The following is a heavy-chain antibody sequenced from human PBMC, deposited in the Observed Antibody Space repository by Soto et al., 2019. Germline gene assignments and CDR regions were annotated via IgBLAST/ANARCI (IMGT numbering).Heavy chain of an antibody. J-gene: IGHJ3*02. CDR3: ARDDDRPDNGLDM. Sequence: QVQLVESGGGVVQPGRSLRLSCAASGFTFSNYGMHWVRQAPGKGLEWLAVIINDGSDEKYGDSVKGRVTIFRDDSKNTLYLQSNSLRVEDTAVYYCARDDDRPDNGLDMWGQGTVVTVSS. CDR2: IINDGSDE. CDR1: GFTFSNYG. D-gene: IGHD2-8*01. V-gene: IGHV3-33*05.